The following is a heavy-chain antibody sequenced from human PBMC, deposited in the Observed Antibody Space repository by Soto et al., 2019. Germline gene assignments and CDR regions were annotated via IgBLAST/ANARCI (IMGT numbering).Heavy chain of an antibody. CDR3: ARRDTSGFLRYFDN. J-gene: IGHJ4*02. D-gene: IGHD3-3*01. Sequence: QVQLVQSGAEVKKPGSSVKVSCEASGGTLSRFISYLINWVRQAPGQGLEWMGGIVPNIGTVNYAQKFQGRLTITADKSTGTAYMELSNLRSEDTALYYCARRDTSGFLRYFDNWGQGTLVTVSS. CDR1: GGTLSRFISYL. CDR2: IVPNIGTV. V-gene: IGHV1-69*06.